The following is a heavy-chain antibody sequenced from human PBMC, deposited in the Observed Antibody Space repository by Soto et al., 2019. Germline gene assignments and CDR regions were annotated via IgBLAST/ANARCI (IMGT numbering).Heavy chain of an antibody. J-gene: IGHJ6*02. V-gene: IGHV1-69*01. CDR3: ARAPVGYCSGGSSYGIDV. Sequence: QLQLVQSGAEVKKPGSSVKVSCKASGGTFSSYAISWVRQAPGQGLEWMGGIIPIFGTANYAQKFQGRVTITADESARAAYRELSSLSSEDMSVYYCARAPVGYCSGGSSYGIDVWGQGTTVTVSS. CDR1: GGTFSSYA. CDR2: IIPIFGTA. D-gene: IGHD2-15*01.